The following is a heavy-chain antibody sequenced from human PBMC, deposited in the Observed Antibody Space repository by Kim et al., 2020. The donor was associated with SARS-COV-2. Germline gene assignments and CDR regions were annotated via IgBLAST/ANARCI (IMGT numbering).Heavy chain of an antibody. CDR1: GYTFTSYG. CDR2: ISAYNGNT. J-gene: IGHJ4*02. Sequence: ASVKVSCKASGYTFTSYGISWVRQAPGQGLEWMGWISAYNGNTNYAQKLQGRVTMTTDTSTSTAYMELRSLRSDDTAVYYCARVSDIVVVVAATPFDYWGQGALVPVSS. V-gene: IGHV1-18*01. D-gene: IGHD2-15*01. CDR3: ARVSDIVVVVAATPFDY.